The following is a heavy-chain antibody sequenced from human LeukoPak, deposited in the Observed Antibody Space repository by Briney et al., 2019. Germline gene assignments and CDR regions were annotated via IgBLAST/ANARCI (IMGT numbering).Heavy chain of an antibody. D-gene: IGHD2-2*01. J-gene: IGHJ6*02. V-gene: IGHV4-4*07. CDR1: GGSISSYY. CDR3: AREGYCSSTSCYLHGMDV. Sequence: PSETLSLTCIVSGGSISSYYWSWIRQPAGKGLEWIGRIYASGSTNYNPSLKSRVTMSVDTSKSQFSLKLSSVTAADTAVYYCAREGYCSSTSCYLHGMDVWGQGTTVTVSS. CDR2: IYASGST.